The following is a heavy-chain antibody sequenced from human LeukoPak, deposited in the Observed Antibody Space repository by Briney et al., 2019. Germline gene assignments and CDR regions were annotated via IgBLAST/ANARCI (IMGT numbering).Heavy chain of an antibody. CDR1: GLTFSTYA. Sequence: GGSLRLSCAASGLTFSTYAMSWVRQAPGKGLEWVSYISSSSSTIYYADSVKGRFTISRDNAKNSLYLQMNSLRAEDTAVYYCAPDEEYCSGGSCYTLLFDYWGQGTLVTVSS. J-gene: IGHJ4*02. CDR3: APDEEYCSGGSCYTLLFDY. CDR2: ISSSSSTI. D-gene: IGHD2-15*01. V-gene: IGHV3-48*01.